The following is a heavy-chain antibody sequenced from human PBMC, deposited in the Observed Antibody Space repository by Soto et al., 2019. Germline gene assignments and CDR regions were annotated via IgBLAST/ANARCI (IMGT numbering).Heavy chain of an antibody. J-gene: IGHJ4*02. Sequence: GVSLRRSWSASGFTFSYALHWVRQAPGKGLEYVSAISSNWGTTSYADSVKGRFTISRDNSKNTLYLQMSSLRAEDTAVFYCVLLPGSSGYPHNNLDYCGQGTMVTVSS. D-gene: IGHD3-22*01. V-gene: IGHV3-64D*06. CDR3: VLLPGSSGYPHNNLDY. CDR2: ISSNWGTT. CDR1: GFTFSYA.